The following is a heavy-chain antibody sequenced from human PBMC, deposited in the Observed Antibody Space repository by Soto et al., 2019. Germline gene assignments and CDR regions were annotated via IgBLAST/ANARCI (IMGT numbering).Heavy chain of an antibody. CDR3: ARDPPLSMIVVVGVDDF. CDR1: GFTLTNEN. J-gene: IGHJ4*02. V-gene: IGHV3-21*06. Sequence: PVGSLRLSCTVLGFTLTNENMNWVRQAPGKGLEWVSSISSRSTSINYADSVKGRFTISRDNDKGLVYLQMNSLRAEDTAVYYCARDPPLSMIVVVGVDDFWGQGTLVTVSS. D-gene: IGHD3-22*01. CDR2: ISSRSTSI.